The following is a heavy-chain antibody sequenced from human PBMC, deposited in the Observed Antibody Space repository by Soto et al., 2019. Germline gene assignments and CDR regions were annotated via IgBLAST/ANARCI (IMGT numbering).Heavy chain of an antibody. CDR3: AKGDCSSTSCYDYYYYYMDV. Sequence: VGSLRLSCAASGFTFSSYAMSWVRQAPGKGLEWVSAISGSGGSTYYADSVKGRFTISRDNSKNTLYLQMNSLRAEDTAVYYCAKGDCSSTSCYDYYYYYMDVWGKGTTVTVSS. D-gene: IGHD2-2*01. CDR2: ISGSGGST. V-gene: IGHV3-23*01. J-gene: IGHJ6*03. CDR1: GFTFSSYA.